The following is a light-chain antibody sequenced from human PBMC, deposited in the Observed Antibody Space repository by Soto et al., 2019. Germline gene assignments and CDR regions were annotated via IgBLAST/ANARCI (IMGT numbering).Light chain of an antibody. CDR2: EGS. CDR3: CSYAGISTPYV. CDR1: SSDVGTYNL. V-gene: IGLV2-23*01. Sequence: QSALTQPASVSGSPGQSITISCTGTSSDVGTYNLVSWYQQHPDKAPKLMIYEGSKRPSGLSNRFSGSKSGNTASLTISGLQAEDEADYYSCSYAGISTPYVFGTGTKVTVL. J-gene: IGLJ1*01.